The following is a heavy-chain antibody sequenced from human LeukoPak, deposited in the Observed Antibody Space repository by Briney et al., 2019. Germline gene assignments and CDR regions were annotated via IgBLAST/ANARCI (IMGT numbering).Heavy chain of an antibody. CDR2: INPNSGGT. Sequence: ASVKVSCKASGYTFTGYYMHWVRQAPGQGLEWMGWINPNSGGTNYAQKFQGRVTMTEDTSTDTAYMELSSLRSEDTAVYYCARLFQRNELNYYDSSGYSLGYWGQGTLVTVSS. D-gene: IGHD3-22*01. CDR3: ARLFQRNELNYYDSSGYSLGY. J-gene: IGHJ4*02. CDR1: GYTFTGYY. V-gene: IGHV1-2*02.